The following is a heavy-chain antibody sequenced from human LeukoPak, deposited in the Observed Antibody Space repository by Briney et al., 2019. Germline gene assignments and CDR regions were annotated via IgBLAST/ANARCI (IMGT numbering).Heavy chain of an antibody. D-gene: IGHD6-19*01. CDR2: IYSNGWT. CDR1: GGSISTDLYY. V-gene: IGHV4-61*02. Sequence: PSETLSLTCTVSGGSISTDLYYWTWIRQPAGKGLEWIGRIYSNGWTDYNPPLKSRVSISIDTSKNHFSLKMSLAPDADTALYYCARGSGWNSFDPWGQGTLVTVSS. J-gene: IGHJ5*02. CDR3: ARGSGWNSFDP.